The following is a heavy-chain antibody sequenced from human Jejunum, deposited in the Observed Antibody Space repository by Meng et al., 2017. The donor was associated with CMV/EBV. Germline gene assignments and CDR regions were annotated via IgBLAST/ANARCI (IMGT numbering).Heavy chain of an antibody. Sequence: YMSWVPQAPGKGLRWVSVLYSGGTTYYADSVKDPFTISRDHSKNPLYLQMNRLRAEDTAVYYCAREGTGYCSSSSCPEGLGVFDIWGQGTMVTVSS. CDR2: LYSGGTT. J-gene: IGHJ3*02. V-gene: IGHV3-53*01. CDR3: AREGTGYCSSSSCPEGLGVFDI. D-gene: IGHD2-15*01. CDR1: Y.